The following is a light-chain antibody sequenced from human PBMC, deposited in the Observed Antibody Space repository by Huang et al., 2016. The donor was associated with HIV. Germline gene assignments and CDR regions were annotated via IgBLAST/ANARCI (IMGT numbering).Light chain of an antibody. CDR1: QSVSSN. CDR2: GAS. Sequence: EIVMTPSPATLSVFPGERATLSCRASQSVSSNLAWYQQKPGQAPSRLIYGASTRATGIPARFSGSGAGAEFTLTISSLQAEDFAVYYCQQYNSWPPYTFGQGTKLEIK. V-gene: IGKV3-15*01. J-gene: IGKJ2*01. CDR3: QQYNSWPPYT.